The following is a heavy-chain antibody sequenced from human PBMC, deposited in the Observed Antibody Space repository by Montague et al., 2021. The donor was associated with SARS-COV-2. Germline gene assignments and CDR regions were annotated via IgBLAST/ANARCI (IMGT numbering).Heavy chain of an antibody. V-gene: IGHV4-4*02. Sequence: SETLSLTCAVSGDSISSSNWWSWVRQPPGKGLEWIGEIYHGGSTXYNPSLKSRVTTSIDESRNQFSLSLSSLTAADTAVYYCARLDGLGYWGQGTPVAVSS. J-gene: IGHJ4*02. CDR1: GDSISSSNW. CDR2: IYHGGST. CDR3: ARLDGLGY. D-gene: IGHD3/OR15-3a*01.